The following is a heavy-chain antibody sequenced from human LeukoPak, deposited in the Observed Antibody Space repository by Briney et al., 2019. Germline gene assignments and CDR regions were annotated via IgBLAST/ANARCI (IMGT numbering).Heavy chain of an antibody. CDR2: INSDGSST. V-gene: IGHV3-74*01. J-gene: IGHJ6*02. CDR3: AREGLNYYYGMDV. CDR1: GFTVSNSY. Sequence: AGGSLRLSCAASGFTVSNSYMSWARQAPGKGLVWVSRINSDGSSTSYADSVKGRFTISRDNAKNTLYLQMNSLRAEDTAVYFCAREGLNYYYGMDVWGQGTTVTVSS.